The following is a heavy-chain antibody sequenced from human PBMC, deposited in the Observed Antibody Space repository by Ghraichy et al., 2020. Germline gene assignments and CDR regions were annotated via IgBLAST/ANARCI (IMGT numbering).Heavy chain of an antibody. D-gene: IGHD6-19*01. Sequence: SETLSLTCTVSGGSISSYYWSWIRRPPGKGLEWIGYIYYSGSTNYNPSLKSRVTISVDTSKNQFSLKLSSVTAADTAVYYCARHSSGRYDAFDIWGQGTMVTVSS. CDR3: ARHSSGRYDAFDI. V-gene: IGHV4-59*01. CDR2: IYYSGST. J-gene: IGHJ3*02. CDR1: GGSISSYY.